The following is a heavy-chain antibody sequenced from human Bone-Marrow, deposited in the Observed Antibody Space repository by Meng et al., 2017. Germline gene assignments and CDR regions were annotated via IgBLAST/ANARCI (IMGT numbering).Heavy chain of an antibody. Sequence: QVQLQQWGAGLWKPSETLSLTCAGYGGYFSGYYWSWIRQPPGKGLEWIGEINHSGSTNYNPSLKSRVTISVDTSKNQFSLKLSSVTAADTAVYYCARVAYRWGGDCSYFDYWGQGTLVTVSS. D-gene: IGHD2-21*02. CDR1: GGYFSGYY. V-gene: IGHV4-34*01. J-gene: IGHJ4*02. CDR2: INHSGST. CDR3: ARVAYRWGGDCSYFDY.